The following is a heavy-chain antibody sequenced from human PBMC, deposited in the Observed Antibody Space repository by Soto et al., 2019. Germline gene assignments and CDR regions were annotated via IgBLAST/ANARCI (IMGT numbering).Heavy chain of an antibody. V-gene: IGHV4-59*01. J-gene: IGHJ5*02. D-gene: IGHD3-10*01. CDR2: IYDSGST. CDR3: ARDYYGSGTYRSWFDP. Sequence: SETLSLTCTVSGGSIRGSYWSWIRQSPGKGLEWIGYIYDSGSTNYNPSLKSRLTISLDTSKNQLSLKLTSVTAADTAVYYCARDYYGSGTYRSWFDPWGQGALVTVSS. CDR1: GGSIRGSY.